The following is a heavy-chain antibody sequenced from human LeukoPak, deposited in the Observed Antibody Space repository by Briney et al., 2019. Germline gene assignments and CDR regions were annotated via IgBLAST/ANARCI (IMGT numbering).Heavy chain of an antibody. J-gene: IGHJ4*02. V-gene: IGHV1-18*01. CDR3: ARGLYSGNTMVRGVIIVLGY. CDR2: ISAYNGNT. CDR1: GYTFTSYG. D-gene: IGHD3-10*01. Sequence: ASVKVSCKASGYTFTSYGISWVRQAPGQGLEWMGWISAYNGNTNYAQKLQGRVTMTTDTSTSTAYMELRSLRSDDTAVYYCARGLYSGNTMVRGVIIVLGYWGQGTLVTVSS.